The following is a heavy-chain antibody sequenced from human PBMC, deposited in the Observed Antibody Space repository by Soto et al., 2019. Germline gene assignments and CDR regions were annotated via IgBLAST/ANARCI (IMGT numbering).Heavy chain of an antibody. D-gene: IGHD2-2*01. CDR2: IGGVTDYA. J-gene: IGHJ4*02. V-gene: IGHV3-11*06. CDR1: GASFSDYY. Sequence: QVQLVESGGGLVKPGGSLRLSCAASGASFSDYYMIWMRQAPGKGLEWISYIGGVTDYANYADSVRGRFTISRDKTKKVVFLQMSSLRAEDTAVYYCARYASLSGADHWGQGTLVIVSS. CDR3: ARYASLSGADH.